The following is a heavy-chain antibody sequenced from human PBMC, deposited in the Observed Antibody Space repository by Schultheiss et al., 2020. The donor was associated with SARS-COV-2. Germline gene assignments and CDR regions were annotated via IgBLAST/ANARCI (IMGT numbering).Heavy chain of an antibody. Sequence: ASVKVSCKASGYTFTSYDINWVRQATGQGLEWMGWMNPNSGNTGYAQKFQGRVTMTRNTSISTAYMELSSLRSEDTAVYYCARGPPRYFDWLAFYYYYYYMDVWGKGTTVTVSS. J-gene: IGHJ6*03. CDR2: MNPNSGNT. CDR3: ARGPPRYFDWLAFYYYYYYMDV. CDR1: GYTFTSYD. D-gene: IGHD3-9*01. V-gene: IGHV1-8*01.